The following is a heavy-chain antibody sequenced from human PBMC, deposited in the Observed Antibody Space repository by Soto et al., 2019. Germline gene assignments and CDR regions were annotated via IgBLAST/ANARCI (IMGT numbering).Heavy chain of an antibody. V-gene: IGHV5-51*01. CDR2: IYPGDSDA. J-gene: IGHJ6*02. D-gene: IGHD6-6*01. Sequence: PGESLKISCKGSGYSFTSHWIGWVRQMPGKGLEWMGIIYPGDSDARYSRSFQGQVSISAYKSISTAYLQWSSLKASDTAMYYCARFHSRSSGGHYYSSQGIDVWGEGPT. CDR3: ARFHSRSSGGHYYSSQGIDV. CDR1: GYSFTSHW.